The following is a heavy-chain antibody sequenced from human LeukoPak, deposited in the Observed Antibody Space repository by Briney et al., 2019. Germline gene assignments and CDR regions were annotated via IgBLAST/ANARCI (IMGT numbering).Heavy chain of an antibody. V-gene: IGHV4-34*01. D-gene: IGHD3-16*02. CDR2: INHSRST. CDR3: ARGRIRNDYVWGSYQNWFDP. J-gene: IGHJ5*02. Sequence: SETLSLTCAVYGGSFSGYYWSWIRQPPGKGLEWIGEINHSRSTNYNPSLKSRVTISVDTSKSQFSLKLSSVTAADTAVYYCARGRIRNDYVWGSYQNWFDPWGQGTLVTVSS. CDR1: GGSFSGYY.